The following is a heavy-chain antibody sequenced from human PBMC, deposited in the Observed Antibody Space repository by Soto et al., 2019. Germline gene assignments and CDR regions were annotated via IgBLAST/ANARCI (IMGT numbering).Heavy chain of an antibody. CDR3: AIEYGGNLDY. D-gene: IGHD2-15*01. V-gene: IGHV3-30-3*01. CDR1: GFSFSNIA. CDR2: ISYDGSDK. J-gene: IGHJ4*02. Sequence: QVHLVESGGGVVQPGRSLRLSCAASGFSFSNIAIHWVRQAPGTGLEWLAVISYDGSDKYHADSVKGRFTISRDNSKNTLYLQMNSLRGEETAVYYCAIEYGGNLDYWGQGSRVTVSS.